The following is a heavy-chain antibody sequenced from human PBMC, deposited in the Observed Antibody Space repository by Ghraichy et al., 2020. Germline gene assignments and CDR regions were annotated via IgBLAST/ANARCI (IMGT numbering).Heavy chain of an antibody. CDR1: GGSFRNFA. V-gene: IGHV1-69*13. Sequence: SVKVSCKATGGSFRNFAINWVRQVPGQGLEWMGGITAVSGSTNYAQRFQGRLTITADESTSTAYMELRSLRSEDTAVYSCATSSYCTTTTCYQFYGLDVWGQGTTVTVSS. CDR2: ITAVSGST. D-gene: IGHD2-2*01. CDR3: ATSSYCTTTTCYQFYGLDV. J-gene: IGHJ6*02.